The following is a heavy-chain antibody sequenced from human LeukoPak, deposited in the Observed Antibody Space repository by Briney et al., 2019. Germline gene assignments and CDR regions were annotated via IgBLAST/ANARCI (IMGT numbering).Heavy chain of an antibody. V-gene: IGHV4-34*01. D-gene: IGHD3-16*01. J-gene: IGHJ6*03. CDR1: GGSFSGYY. Sequence: PSETLSLTCAAYGGSFSGYYWSWIRQPPGKGLEWIGEINPSGSTNYNPSLKSRVTISVDTSKNQFSLKLSSVTAADTAVYYCARGGGYYYMDVWDKGTTVTVSS. CDR2: INPSGST. CDR3: ARGGGYYYMDV.